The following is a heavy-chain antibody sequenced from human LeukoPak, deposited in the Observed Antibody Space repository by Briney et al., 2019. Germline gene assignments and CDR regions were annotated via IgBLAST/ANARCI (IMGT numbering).Heavy chain of an antibody. CDR2: ISGNNDNP. CDR3: ARDGTSTDDY. D-gene: IGHD2-2*01. CDR1: GYTFSNFG. Sequence: GASVKVSCKASGYTFSNFGINWVRQAPGQGLEWMGWISGNNDNPNYGQKFQGRFTVTTDSSTNTAYMERRNLRLDDTAVYYCARDGTSTDDYWGQGTLVTVSS. V-gene: IGHV1-18*01. J-gene: IGHJ4*02.